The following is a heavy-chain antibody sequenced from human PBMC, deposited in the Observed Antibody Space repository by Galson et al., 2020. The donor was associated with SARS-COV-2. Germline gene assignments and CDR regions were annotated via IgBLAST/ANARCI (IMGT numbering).Heavy chain of an antibody. CDR2: FYYSGNN. V-gene: IGHV4-39*06. CDR1: GGSISSSSSF. D-gene: IGHD3-10*01. J-gene: IGHJ1*01. Sequence: SETLSLTCTVSGGSISSSSSFWGWIRQPQGKGLEWIGGFYYSGNNYYNPSLKSRVTISIDTSKNQFPLKLTSVTAADTAVYFCAGGPAYYYGINGHNTRPSVHFEHWGQGTLVTVSS. CDR3: AGGPAYYYGINGHNTRPSVHFEH.